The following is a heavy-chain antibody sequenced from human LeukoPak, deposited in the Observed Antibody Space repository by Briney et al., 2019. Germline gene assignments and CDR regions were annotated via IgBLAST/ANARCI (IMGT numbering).Heavy chain of an antibody. Sequence: PGRSLRLSCAASGFTFSNYAMHWVRQAPGKGLEWVAVISDDGSNKYYADSVKGRFTTSRDNSKNTVYVQMNSPRAEDTAVYYCARAYCSGGTCSFDYWGQGTLVTVSS. D-gene: IGHD2-15*01. J-gene: IGHJ4*02. CDR1: GFTFSNYA. V-gene: IGHV3-30*04. CDR3: ARAYCSGGTCSFDY. CDR2: ISDDGSNK.